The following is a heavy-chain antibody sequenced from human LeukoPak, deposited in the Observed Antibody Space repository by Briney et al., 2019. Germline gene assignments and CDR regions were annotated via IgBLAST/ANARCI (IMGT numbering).Heavy chain of an antibody. V-gene: IGHV3-23*01. CDR1: GFTFNNND. D-gene: IGHD3-22*01. CDR3: SRGGHVHHSRGYYYVDIDY. Sequence: GGSLRLSCAASGFTFNNNDMTWVRQAPGKGLEWVSTIDDGGINTYYADSVKGRFTVSRDNSKNMLFLQMNSLRAEDTAVYYCSRGGHVHHSRGYYYVDIDYWGQGTLVTVSS. J-gene: IGHJ4*02. CDR2: IDDGGINT.